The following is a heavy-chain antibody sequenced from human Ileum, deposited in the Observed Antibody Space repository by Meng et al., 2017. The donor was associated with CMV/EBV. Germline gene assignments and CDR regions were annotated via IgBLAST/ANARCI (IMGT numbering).Heavy chain of an antibody. CDR2: VSGSSITT. V-gene: IGHV3-23*01. CDR3: AKDLKPDGLWDFDS. CDR1: GFTFSSYA. Sequence: EVQLLESGGDLVQPGGSLRLSCVGSGFTFSSYALSWVRQAPGKGLEWVSTVSGSSITTYYADSVKGRFTISRDNYNDILSLEMNSLRVEDTALYYCAKDLKPDGLWDFDSWGQGTLVTVSS. D-gene: IGHD4-17*01. J-gene: IGHJ4*02.